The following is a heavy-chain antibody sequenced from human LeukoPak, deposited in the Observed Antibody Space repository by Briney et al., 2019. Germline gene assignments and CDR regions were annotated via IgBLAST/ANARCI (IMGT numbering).Heavy chain of an antibody. Sequence: ASETLSLTCAVYGGSFSGYYWSWIRQPPGKGLEWIGEINHSGSTNYNPSLKSRVTISVDTSKDQFSLKLSSVTAADTAVYYCARRRQVSYYSPYAFDLWGQGTMVTVSS. CDR1: GGSFSGYY. CDR2: INHSGST. V-gene: IGHV4-34*01. J-gene: IGHJ3*01. CDR3: ARRRQVSYYSPYAFDL. D-gene: IGHD2-15*01.